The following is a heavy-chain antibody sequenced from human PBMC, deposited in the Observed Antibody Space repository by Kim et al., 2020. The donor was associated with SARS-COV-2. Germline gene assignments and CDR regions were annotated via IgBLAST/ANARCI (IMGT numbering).Heavy chain of an antibody. CDR3: ASLLSGGGRFDY. D-gene: IGHD3-16*01. CDR1: GFTFSSYG. CDR2: IWYDGSNK. V-gene: IGHV3-33*01. Sequence: GGSLRLSCAASGFTFSSYGMHWVRQAPGKGLEWVAVIWYDGSNKYYADSVKGRFTISRDNSKNTLYLQMNSLRAEDTAVYYCASLLSGGGRFDYWGQGTLVTVSS. J-gene: IGHJ4*02.